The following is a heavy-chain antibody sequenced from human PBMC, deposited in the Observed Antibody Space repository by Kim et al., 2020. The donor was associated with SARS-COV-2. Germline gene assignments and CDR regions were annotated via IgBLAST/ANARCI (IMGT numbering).Heavy chain of an antibody. CDR2: IGAGHDA. CDR1: GFTFSNYA. Sequence: GSLRLSCAVSGFTFSNYAMSWVRQAPGKRLEWVAGIGAGHDAYYRDSVRGRFTISRDHSDNTLYLQMNSLRADDAAVYHCTKRAATGAGPYYYDSWG. J-gene: IGHJ5*01. D-gene: IGHD2-15*01. V-gene: IGHV3-23*01. CDR3: TKRAATGAGPYYYDS.